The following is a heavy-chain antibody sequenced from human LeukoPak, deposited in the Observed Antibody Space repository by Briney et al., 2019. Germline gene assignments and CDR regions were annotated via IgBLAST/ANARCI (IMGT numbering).Heavy chain of an antibody. Sequence: ASVKVSCKASGYKYIDYYIHWVRHAPGQGLEWMGWINPQSGGTRYAPKFQGRVTASSDTSINTAYMELRTLRSDDTAVFYCARVDRLYERTYPAGYDIWGQGTRVTVSS. J-gene: IGHJ3*02. CDR3: ARVDRLYERTYPAGYDI. V-gene: IGHV1-2*02. D-gene: IGHD6-25*01. CDR2: INPQSGGT. CDR1: GYKYIDYY.